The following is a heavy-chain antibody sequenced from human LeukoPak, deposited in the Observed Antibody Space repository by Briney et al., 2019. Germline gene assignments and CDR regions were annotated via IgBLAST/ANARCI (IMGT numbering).Heavy chain of an antibody. CDR1: GYTFTGYY. V-gene: IGHV1-2*04. J-gene: IGHJ4*02. D-gene: IGHD2-15*01. Sequence: ASVKVSCKASGYTFTGYYMHWVRQAPGQGLEWMGWINPNSGGTNYAQKFQGWVTMTRDTSISTAYMELSRLRSDDTAVYYCARDSGRYCSGGSCYPAGFVDYWGQGTLVIVSS. CDR3: ARDSGRYCSGGSCYPAGFVDY. CDR2: INPNSGGT.